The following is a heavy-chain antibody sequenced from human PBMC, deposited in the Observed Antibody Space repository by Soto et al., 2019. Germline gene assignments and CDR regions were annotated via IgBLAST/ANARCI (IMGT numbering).Heavy chain of an antibody. CDR1: GFSLSNARMG. J-gene: IGHJ4*02. V-gene: IGHV2-26*01. CDR3: ARTVDTAMDPFDY. CDR2: IFSNDEK. Sequence: QVTLKESGPVLVKPTETLTLTCTVSGFSLSNARMGVSWIRQPPGKALEWLAHIFSNDEKSYSTSLKSRLTISKDTSKSQVVLTMTNMDPVDTATYYCARTVDTAMDPFDYWGQGTLVTVSS. D-gene: IGHD5-18*01.